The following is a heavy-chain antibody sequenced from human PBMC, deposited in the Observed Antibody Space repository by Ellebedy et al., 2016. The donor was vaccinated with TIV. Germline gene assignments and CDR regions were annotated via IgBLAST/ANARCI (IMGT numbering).Heavy chain of an antibody. J-gene: IGHJ4*02. CDR1: GFTFSTYT. CDR2: IASSGSST. Sequence: PGGSLRLSCAASGFTFSTYTMNWVRQAPGKGLEWVSSIASSGSSTFYADSVKGRFTISRDNARNSVFLHMKGLGAEDTAMYYCARGGARMATNYDDYWGQGTLVIVSS. D-gene: IGHD5-12*01. V-gene: IGHV3-21*01. CDR3: ARGGARMATNYDDY.